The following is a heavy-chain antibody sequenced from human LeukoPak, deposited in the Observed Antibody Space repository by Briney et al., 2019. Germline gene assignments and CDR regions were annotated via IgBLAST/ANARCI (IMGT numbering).Heavy chain of an antibody. Sequence: ASVKVSCKASGYTFTSYGISWVRQAPGQGLEWMGWISGYNGCTRYAQKLQGRVSMTTDTSTTTAYLELRSLRSDDTAVYYCARDLTHRRNYDSSGYQIVPAFWGQGTLVTVSS. D-gene: IGHD3-22*01. CDR2: ISGYNGCT. J-gene: IGHJ4*02. CDR3: ARDLTHRRNYDSSGYQIVPAF. V-gene: IGHV1-18*01. CDR1: GYTFTSYG.